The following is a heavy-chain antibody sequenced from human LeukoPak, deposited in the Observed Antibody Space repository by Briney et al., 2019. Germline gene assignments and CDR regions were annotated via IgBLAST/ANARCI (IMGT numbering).Heavy chain of an antibody. D-gene: IGHD2-21*02. J-gene: IGHJ2*01. V-gene: IGHV1-24*01. CDR2: SDPEDGET. Sequence: GASVKVSCQVSGSTLTDLSIHWVRQAPGKGLEYVGGSDPEDGETFHAQNFQGRVTMTEDTHIDTAYMELSSLRSEDTAVYYCVTDRARLFWYFDLWGRGSLVTVSS. CDR1: GSTLTDLS. CDR3: VTDRARLFWYFDL.